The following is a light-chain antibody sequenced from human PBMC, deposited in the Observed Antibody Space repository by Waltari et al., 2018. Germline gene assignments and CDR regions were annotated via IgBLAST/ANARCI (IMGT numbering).Light chain of an antibody. CDR3: LQVSNFPIT. CDR1: QDISRY. J-gene: IGKJ5*01. V-gene: IGKV1D-12*01. CDR2: DTS. Sequence: DIQMTQSPSSVSASLGDRVTINCRASQDISRYLAWYQQTPGRSPKLLIFDTSSLQSGVPSRFSGSGSGTDFTLTISSLQPEDFATYYCLQVSNFPITFGQGTRLEIK.